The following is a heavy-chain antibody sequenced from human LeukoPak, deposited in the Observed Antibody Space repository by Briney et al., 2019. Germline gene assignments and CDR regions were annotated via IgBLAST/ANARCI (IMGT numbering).Heavy chain of an antibody. CDR3: ARVSGTVGSLFDY. D-gene: IGHD1-26*01. CDR2: NYYSGST. CDR1: GGSISSGGYY. Sequence: PSETLSLTCTVSGGSISSGGYYWSWIRQHPGKGLEWIGYNYYSGSTYYNPSLKSRVTISVDTSKNQFSLKLSSVTAADTAVYYCARVSGTVGSLFDYWGQGTLVTVSS. J-gene: IGHJ4*02. V-gene: IGHV4-31*03.